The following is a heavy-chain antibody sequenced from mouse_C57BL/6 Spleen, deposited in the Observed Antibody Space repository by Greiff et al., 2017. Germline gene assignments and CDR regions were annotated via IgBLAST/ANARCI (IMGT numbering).Heavy chain of an antibody. J-gene: IGHJ3*01. CDR2: IYPGDGDT. CDR1: GYAFSSSW. CDR3: ARGSRLGRGFAY. D-gene: IGHD4-1*01. V-gene: IGHV1-80*01. Sequence: VTLMESGAELVKPGASVKISCKASGYAFSSSWMNWVKQRPGTGLEWIGLIYPGDGDTNYNGKFKGKATLTADKSSSTAYMQLSSLTSEDSAVYYCARGSRLGRGFAYWGQGTLVTVSA.